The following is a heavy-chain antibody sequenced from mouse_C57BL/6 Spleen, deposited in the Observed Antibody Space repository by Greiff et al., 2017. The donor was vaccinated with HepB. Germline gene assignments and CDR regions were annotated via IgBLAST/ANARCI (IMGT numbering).Heavy chain of an antibody. CDR2: INPNNGGT. J-gene: IGHJ2*01. Sequence: DVKLVESGPELVKPGASVKIPCKASGYTFTDYNMDWVKQSHGKSLEWIGDINPNNGGTIYNQKFKGKATLTVDKSSSTAYMELRSLTSEDTAVYYCARDYGYDEGYYFDYWGQGTTLTVSS. CDR1: GYTFTDYN. CDR3: ARDYGYDEGYYFDY. V-gene: IGHV1-18*01. D-gene: IGHD2-2*01.